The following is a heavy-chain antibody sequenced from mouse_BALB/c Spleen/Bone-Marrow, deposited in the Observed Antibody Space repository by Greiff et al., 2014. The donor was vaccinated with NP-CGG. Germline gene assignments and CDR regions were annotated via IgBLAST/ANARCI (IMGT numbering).Heavy chain of an antibody. CDR1: GYTFTRYW. CDR3: ARMITTRGFDY. J-gene: IGHJ2*01. V-gene: IGHV1S81*02. D-gene: IGHD2-4*01. CDR2: LNPSNGHT. Sequence: QVQLQQSGAELLKPGTSVKLSCKASGYTFTRYWMHWVKQRPGQGLEWIGELNPSNGHTNYNGKFKNKATVTVDKSSSTAYMQLSSLTSEDSAVYYCARMITTRGFDYWGQGTILTVSS.